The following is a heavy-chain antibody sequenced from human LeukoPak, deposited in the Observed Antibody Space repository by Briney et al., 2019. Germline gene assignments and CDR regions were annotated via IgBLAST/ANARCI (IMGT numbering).Heavy chain of an antibody. J-gene: IGHJ4*02. D-gene: IGHD3-3*01. V-gene: IGHV1-2*02. CDR2: INPNSGGT. CDR3: AREGSDFWSEVPYFDY. CDR1: GYTFTGYY. Sequence: ASVKVSCKASGYTFTGYYMHWVRQAPGQGLEWMGWINPNSGGTNYAQKLQGRVTMTRDTSISTAYMELSRLRSDDTAVYYCAREGSDFWSEVPYFDYWGQGTLVTVSS.